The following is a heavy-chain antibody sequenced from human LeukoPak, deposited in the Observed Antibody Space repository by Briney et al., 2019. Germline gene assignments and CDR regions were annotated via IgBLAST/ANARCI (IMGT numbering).Heavy chain of an antibody. CDR1: GYSISSGYY. J-gene: IGHJ4*02. Sequence: SETLSLTCTVSGYSISSGYYWGWIRQPPGKGLEWIGSIYHSGSTYYNPSLKSRVTISVDTSKNQFSLKLSSVTAADTAVYYCARGRCSSTSCYTLDYWGQGTLATVSS. D-gene: IGHD2-2*02. CDR3: ARGRCSSTSCYTLDY. CDR2: IYHSGST. V-gene: IGHV4-38-2*02.